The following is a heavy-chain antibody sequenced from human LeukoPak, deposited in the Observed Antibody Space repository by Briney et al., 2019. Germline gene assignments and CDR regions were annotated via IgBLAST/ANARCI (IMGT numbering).Heavy chain of an antibody. CDR3: ARQAISGYDPPPFDS. V-gene: IGHV4-39*01. Sequence: SETLSLTCTVSGGSISSSTYYWGWIRQPPGKGLEWIGNLYYSGSTYYNSSLKSRVTISVDTSKNQFSLKLSSVTAADTAVYYCARQAISGYDPPPFDSWGQGTLVTVSS. CDR2: LYYSGST. CDR1: GGSISSSTYY. D-gene: IGHD5-12*01. J-gene: IGHJ4*02.